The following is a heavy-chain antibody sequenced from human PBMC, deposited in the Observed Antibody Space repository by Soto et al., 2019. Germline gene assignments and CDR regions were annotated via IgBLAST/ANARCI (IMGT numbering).Heavy chain of an antibody. V-gene: IGHV3-11*01. J-gene: IGHJ6*03. CDR3: ARETPSVKYYYYMDV. CDR1: GFTFSDYY. Sequence: GGSLRLSCAASGFTFSDYYMSWIRQAPGKGLEWVSYISSSGSTIYYADSVKGRFTISRDNAKNSLYLQMNSLRAEDTAVYYCARETPSVKYYYYMDVWGKGTTVTVSS. CDR2: ISSSGSTI. D-gene: IGHD6-19*01.